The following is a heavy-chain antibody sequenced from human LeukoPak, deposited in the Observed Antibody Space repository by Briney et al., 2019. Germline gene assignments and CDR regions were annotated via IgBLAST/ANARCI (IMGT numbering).Heavy chain of an antibody. Sequence: GGSLRLSCAASGFTFSSYSMNWVRQAPGKGLEWVSSISSSSSYISYADSVKGRFTISRDNAKNSLYLQMNSLRAEDTAVYYCARDPERAPGDMDVWGKGTTVTVSS. J-gene: IGHJ6*03. CDR1: GFTFSSYS. V-gene: IGHV3-21*01. D-gene: IGHD1-1*01. CDR3: ARDPERAPGDMDV. CDR2: ISSSSSYI.